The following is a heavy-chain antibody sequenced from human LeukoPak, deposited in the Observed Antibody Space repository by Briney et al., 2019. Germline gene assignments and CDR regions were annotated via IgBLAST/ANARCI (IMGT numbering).Heavy chain of an antibody. CDR3: AKVVATIRWFDY. V-gene: IGHV3-23*01. Sequence: QSGGSLKLSCAASGFTFSSYAMSWVRQAPGKGLEWVSAISGSGGSTYYADSVKGRFTISRDNSRNTLYLQMNSLRAEDTAVYYCAKVVATIRWFDYWGQGTLVTVSS. CDR1: GFTFSSYA. D-gene: IGHD5-24*01. J-gene: IGHJ4*02. CDR2: ISGSGGST.